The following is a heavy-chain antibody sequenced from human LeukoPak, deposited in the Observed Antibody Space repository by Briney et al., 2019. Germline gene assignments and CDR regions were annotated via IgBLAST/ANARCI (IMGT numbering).Heavy chain of an antibody. CDR1: GFTFSSYA. CDR3: ARWAGAAAFDY. Sequence: GGSLRLSCAASGFTFSSYAMHWVRQAPGKGLEYVSAIGSNGGSTYYANSVRGRFTISRDNSKNTLYLQMGSLRAEDMAVYYCARWAGAAAFDYWGQGTLVTVSS. V-gene: IGHV3-64*01. D-gene: IGHD6-13*01. CDR2: IGSNGGST. J-gene: IGHJ4*02.